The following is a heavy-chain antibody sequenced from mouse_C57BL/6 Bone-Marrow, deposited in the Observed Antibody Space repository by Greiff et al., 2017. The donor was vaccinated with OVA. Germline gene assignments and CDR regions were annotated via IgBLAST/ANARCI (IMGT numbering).Heavy chain of an antibody. CDR2: ILPGSGST. CDR1: GYTFTGYW. CDR3: ARCWITTVVADYFDY. D-gene: IGHD1-1*01. Sequence: VKLMESGAELMKPGASVKLSCKATGYTFTGYWIEWVKQRPGHGLEWIGEILPGSGSTNYNEKFKGKATFTADTSSNTAYMQLSSLTTEDSAIYYCARCWITTVVADYFDYWGQGTTLTVSS. V-gene: IGHV1-9*01. J-gene: IGHJ2*01.